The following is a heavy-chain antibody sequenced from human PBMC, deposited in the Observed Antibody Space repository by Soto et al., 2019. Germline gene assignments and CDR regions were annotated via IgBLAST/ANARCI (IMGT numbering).Heavy chain of an antibody. J-gene: IGHJ4*02. CDR3: ANWRRQQSEVDY. Sequence: EVQLVESGGDLVQPGGSLRLSCVASGFTLSTYHMSWVRQAPGKGLEWVASIKVDGSERDYVDSVKGRFTISRDNAKNSIYLQMNSLRTDDTAVYYCANWRRQQSEVDYWGQGTSVTVSS. CDR1: GFTLSTYH. CDR2: IKVDGSER. D-gene: IGHD1-1*01. V-gene: IGHV3-7*01.